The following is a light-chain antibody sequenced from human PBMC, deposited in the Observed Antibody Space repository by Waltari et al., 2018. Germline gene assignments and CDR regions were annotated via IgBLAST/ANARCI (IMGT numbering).Light chain of an antibody. V-gene: IGLV3-21*01. J-gene: IGLJ1*01. CDR2: SDS. CDR1: NIGTKS. Sequence: SYVLTQPPSVSVAPGESARITCGENNIGTKSGHWYQQKPGQAPVLVIYSDSDRPSGIPERFSGANSGNTATLTISRVEAGDEADYYCQVWEISRDHYVFGSGTEVTVL. CDR3: QVWEISRDHYV.